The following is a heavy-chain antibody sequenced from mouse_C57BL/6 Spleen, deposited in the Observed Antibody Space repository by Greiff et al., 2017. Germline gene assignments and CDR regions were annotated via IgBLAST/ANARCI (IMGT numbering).Heavy chain of an antibody. D-gene: IGHD2-4*01. CDR2: ISDGGSYT. Sequence: EVNLVESGGGLVKPGGSLKLSCAASGFTFSSYAMSWVRQTPEKRLEWVATISDGGSYTYYPDNVKGRFTISRDNAKNNLYLQMSHLKSEDTAMYYCAREGIYYDPSAWFAYWGQGTLVTVSA. CDR3: AREGIYYDPSAWFAY. CDR1: GFTFSSYA. J-gene: IGHJ3*01. V-gene: IGHV5-4*01.